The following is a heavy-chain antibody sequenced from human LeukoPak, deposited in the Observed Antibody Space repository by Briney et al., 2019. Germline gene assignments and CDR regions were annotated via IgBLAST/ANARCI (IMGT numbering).Heavy chain of an antibody. CDR3: ARGFEVIADSSGYDY. J-gene: IGHJ4*02. CDR2: ISSSSSYI. CDR1: GFTFSSYS. Sequence: PGGSLRLSCAASGFTFSSYSMNWVRRAPGKGLEWVSSISSSSSYIYYADSVKGRFTISIDNAKNSLYLQMNSLRAEDTAVYYCARGFEVIADSSGYDYWGQGTLVTVSS. V-gene: IGHV3-21*01. D-gene: IGHD3-22*01.